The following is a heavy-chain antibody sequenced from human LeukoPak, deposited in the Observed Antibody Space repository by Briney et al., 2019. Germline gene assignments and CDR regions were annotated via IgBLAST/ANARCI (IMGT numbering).Heavy chain of an antibody. CDR2: VYYSGSS. J-gene: IGHJ4*02. Sequence: PSETLSLTCSVSGGSISSNRYYWDWIRQSPRMGLEWIGNVYYSGSSFYNPSLRSRVTISIDTSKSQFSLKLSSVTAADTAVYYCARHPAGDSGRFDYWGQGTLVTVAS. D-gene: IGHD1-26*01. V-gene: IGHV4-39*01. CDR1: GGSISSNRYY. CDR3: ARHPAGDSGRFDY.